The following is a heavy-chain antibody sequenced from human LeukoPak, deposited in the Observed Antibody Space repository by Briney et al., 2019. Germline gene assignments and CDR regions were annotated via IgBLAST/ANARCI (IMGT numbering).Heavy chain of an antibody. Sequence: SETLSLTCTVSGGSISSYYWSWIRQPPGKGLEWIGYIYYSGSTNYNPSLKSRATISVDTSKSQFFLTLSSVTAADTAVYFCARGSSWYGWIDPWGQGTLVTASS. J-gene: IGHJ5*02. CDR1: GGSISSYY. D-gene: IGHD6-13*01. CDR2: IYYSGST. CDR3: ARGSSWYGWIDP. V-gene: IGHV4-59*03.